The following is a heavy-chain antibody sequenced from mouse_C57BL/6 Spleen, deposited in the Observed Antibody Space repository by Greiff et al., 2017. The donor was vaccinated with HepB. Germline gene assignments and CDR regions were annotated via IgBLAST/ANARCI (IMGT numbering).Heavy chain of an antibody. CDR3: ARSGTVVATDAMDY. J-gene: IGHJ4*01. V-gene: IGHV1-80*01. CDR2: IYPGDGDT. CDR1: GYAFSSYW. Sequence: VQLQQSGAELVKPGASVKISCKASGYAFSSYWMNWVKQRPGKGLEWIGQIYPGDGDTNYNGKFKGKAKLTADKSSSTAYMQLSSLTSEDSAVYFCARSGTVVATDAMDYWGQGTSVTVSS. D-gene: IGHD1-1*01.